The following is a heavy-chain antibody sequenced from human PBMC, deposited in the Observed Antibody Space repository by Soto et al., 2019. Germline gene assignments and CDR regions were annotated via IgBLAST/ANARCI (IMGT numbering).Heavy chain of an antibody. V-gene: IGHV3-30*04. CDR1: GFTFSFYA. CDR3: ARQAKIGDRSQFYFDS. CDR2: ISYNGRNK. J-gene: IGHJ4*03. D-gene: IGHD3-16*01. Sequence: PGGSLRLSCAASGFTFSFYAMHWVRQAPGKGLEWVAVISYNGRNKHYVDSVKGRFTISRDNSQDTLYLQMDSLRPDDTAVYYCARQAKIGDRSQFYFDSWGQGTTVTVSS.